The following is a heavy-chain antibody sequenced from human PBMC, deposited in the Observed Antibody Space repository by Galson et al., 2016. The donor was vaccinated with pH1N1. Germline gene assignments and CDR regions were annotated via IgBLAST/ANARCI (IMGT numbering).Heavy chain of an antibody. CDR1: GYTFTFTGYF. V-gene: IGHV1-2*06. CDR2: INPYSGDT. J-gene: IGHJ6*02. Sequence: SVKVSCKASGYTFTFTGYFIHWVRQAPGQGLEFEWRGRINPYSGDTDFTQNFQGRVTMTRDTSIGTVYIVVSRLTSDDTAIYYCARDVAPPGHYAMDVWGQGTTVTVSS. CDR3: ARDVAPPGHYAMDV.